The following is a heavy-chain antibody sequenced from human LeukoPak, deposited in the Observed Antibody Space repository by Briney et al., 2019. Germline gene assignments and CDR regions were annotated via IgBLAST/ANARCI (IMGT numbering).Heavy chain of an antibody. CDR2: INQDGSAK. Sequence: GGSLRLSCAASEFTFSAFRMSWVRQAPGKGLEWVANINQDGSAKHYVDSVKGRFTVSRDNAENSLYLQTNSLRAEDTAVYYCARLWGDATIFDLWGQGTLVTVSS. V-gene: IGHV3-7*01. J-gene: IGHJ4*02. CDR3: ARLWGDATIFDL. D-gene: IGHD3-16*01. CDR1: EFTFSAFR.